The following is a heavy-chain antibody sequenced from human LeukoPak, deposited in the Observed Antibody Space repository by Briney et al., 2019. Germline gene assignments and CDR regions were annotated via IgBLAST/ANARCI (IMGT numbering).Heavy chain of an antibody. CDR3: AREVTMVRGVITHAFDY. CDR1: GGSISSGGYY. Sequence: PSQTLSLTCTVSGGSISSGGYYRSWIRQHPGTGLEWIGYIYYSGSTYYNPSLKSRVTISVDTSKNQFSLKLSSVTAADTAVYYCAREVTMVRGVITHAFDYWGQGTLVTVSS. D-gene: IGHD3-10*01. J-gene: IGHJ4*02. CDR2: IYYSGST. V-gene: IGHV4-31*03.